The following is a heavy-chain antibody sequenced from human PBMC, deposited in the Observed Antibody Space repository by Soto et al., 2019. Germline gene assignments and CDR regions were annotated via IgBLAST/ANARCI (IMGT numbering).Heavy chain of an antibody. V-gene: IGHV1-8*01. D-gene: IGHD3-10*01. J-gene: IGHJ5*02. CDR3: AGGGGNYYGSGSYPVDP. CDR2: MNPNSGNT. CDR1: GYTFTSYD. Sequence: ASVKVSCKASGYTFTSYDINWVRQATGQGLEWMGWMNPNSGNTGYAQKFQGRVTMTRNTSISTAYMELSSLRSEDTAVYYCAGGGGNYYGSGSYPVDPWGQGTLVTVSS.